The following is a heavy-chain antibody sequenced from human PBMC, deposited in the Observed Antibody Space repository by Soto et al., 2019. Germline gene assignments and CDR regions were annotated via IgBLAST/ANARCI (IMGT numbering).Heavy chain of an antibody. Sequence: ASVKVSCKASGYTFTSDDINWVRQATGQGLEWMGWMNPNSGNTGYAQKFQGRVTMTRNTSISTAYMELSSLRSEDTAVYYCARGKVTTFVYYDMDVWGQGTTVTIAS. CDR3: ARGKVTTFVYYDMDV. CDR1: GYTFTSDD. D-gene: IGHD3-16*01. J-gene: IGHJ6*02. V-gene: IGHV1-8*01. CDR2: MNPNSGNT.